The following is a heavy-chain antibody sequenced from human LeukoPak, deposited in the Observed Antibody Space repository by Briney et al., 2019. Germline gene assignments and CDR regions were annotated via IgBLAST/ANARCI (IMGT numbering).Heavy chain of an antibody. Sequence: ASVKVSCKTSGFTFISSAVQWVRQARGQRLEWIGWIDVGSGNTNYAQKFQERVTITRDMSTSTAYMELSSLRSEDTAVYYCAADPSYSSGYRYYFDYWGQGTLVTVSS. CDR3: AADPSYSSGYRYYFDY. CDR2: IDVGSGNT. V-gene: IGHV1-58*01. J-gene: IGHJ4*02. D-gene: IGHD3-22*01. CDR1: GFTFISSA.